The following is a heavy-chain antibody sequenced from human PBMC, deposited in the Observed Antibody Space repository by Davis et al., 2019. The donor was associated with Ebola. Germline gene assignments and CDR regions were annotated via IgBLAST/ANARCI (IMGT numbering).Heavy chain of an antibody. CDR2: INHSGST. CDR3: ASRRPDYGDYVYFQH. J-gene: IGHJ1*01. CDR1: GGSFSGYY. D-gene: IGHD4-17*01. V-gene: IGHV4-34*01. Sequence: MPSETLSLTCAVYGGSFSGYYWSWIRQPPGKGLEWIGEINHSGSTNYNPSLKSRVTISVDTSKNQFSLKLSSVTAADTAVYYCASRRPDYGDYVYFQHWGQGTLVTVSS.